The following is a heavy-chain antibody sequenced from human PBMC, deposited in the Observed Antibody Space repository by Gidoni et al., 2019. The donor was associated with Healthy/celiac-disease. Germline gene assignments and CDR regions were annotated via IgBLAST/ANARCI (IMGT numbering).Heavy chain of an antibody. V-gene: IGHV3-9*01. D-gene: IGHD6-13*01. Sequence: EVQLVESGGGLVQPGRSLRLSWAASGFPFDDLALPWVRQGPGKGLEWVSGISWNSDKVGYADSVKGRFTISRDNAKNSLYLQMNSLRAEDTALYYCATSPWYSSSWFQLYFDSWGQGTLVTVSS. CDR1: GFPFDDLA. CDR2: ISWNSDKV. CDR3: ATSPWYSSSWFQLYFDS. J-gene: IGHJ4*02.